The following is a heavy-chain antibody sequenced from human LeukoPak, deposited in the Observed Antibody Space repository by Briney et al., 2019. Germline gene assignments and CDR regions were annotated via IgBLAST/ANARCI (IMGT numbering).Heavy chain of an antibody. CDR1: GFTFSSYS. CDR3: ASGPIYGGNPNVDY. D-gene: IGHD4-23*01. J-gene: IGHJ4*02. Sequence: GGSLRLSCAASGFTFSSYSMNWVRQAPGKGLEWVSSITSSSTYIYYADSMKGRFTISRDNAKNSLYLQMNSLRAEDTAVYYCASGPIYGGNPNVDYWGQGTLVTVSS. CDR2: ITSSSTYI. V-gene: IGHV3-21*01.